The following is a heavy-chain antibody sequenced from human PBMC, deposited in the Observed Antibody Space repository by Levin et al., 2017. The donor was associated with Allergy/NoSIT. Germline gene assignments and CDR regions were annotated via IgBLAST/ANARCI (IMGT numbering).Heavy chain of an antibody. CDR3: ARVVAAAGKWGFDY. J-gene: IGHJ4*02. V-gene: IGHV4-4*02. D-gene: IGHD6-13*01. Sequence: PSETLSLTCAVSGGSISSSNWWSWVRQPPGKGLEWIGEIYHSGSTNYNPSLKSRVTISVDKSKNQFSLKLSSVTAADTAVYYCARVVAAAGKWGFDYWGQGTLVTVSS. CDR1: GGSISSSNW. CDR2: IYHSGST.